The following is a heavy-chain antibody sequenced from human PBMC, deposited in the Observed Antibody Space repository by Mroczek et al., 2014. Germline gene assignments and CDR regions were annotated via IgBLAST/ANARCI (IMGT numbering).Heavy chain of an antibody. CDR1: GGSISSYY. Sequence: QVQLQQWGPGLVKPSETLSLTCTVSGGSISSYYWSWIRQPPGKGLEWIGYIYYSGSTNYNPSLKSRVTISVDTSKNQFSLKLSSVTAADTAVYYCARDSPGEGYFDYWGQGTLVTVSS. V-gene: IGHV4-59*01. CDR3: ARDSPGEGYFDY. CDR2: IYYSGST. D-gene: IGHD3-10*01. J-gene: IGHJ4*02.